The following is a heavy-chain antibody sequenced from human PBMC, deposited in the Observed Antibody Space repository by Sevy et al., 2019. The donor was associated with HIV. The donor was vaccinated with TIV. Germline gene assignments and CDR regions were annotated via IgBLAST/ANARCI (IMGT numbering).Heavy chain of an antibody. CDR2: IYYSGST. CDR3: ARAFYEVFDY. D-gene: IGHD3-3*01. CDR1: GSSVSSGSYY. V-gene: IGHV4-61*01. J-gene: IGHJ4*02. Sequence: SETLSLTCTVSGSSVSSGSYYWSWIRQPPGKGLEWIGYIYYSGSTNYNPSLKSRVTISVDTSKNQFSLRLSSVTAADTAVYYCARAFYEVFDYWGQGTLVTVSS.